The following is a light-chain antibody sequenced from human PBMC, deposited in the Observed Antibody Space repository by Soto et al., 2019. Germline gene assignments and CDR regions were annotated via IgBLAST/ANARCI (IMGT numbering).Light chain of an antibody. CDR1: QSVSSSY. CDR2: GAS. J-gene: IGKJ1*01. V-gene: IGKV3-20*01. CDR3: QQYGSSPPLT. Sequence: EIVLTQSPGTLSLSPGERATLSCRASQSVSSSYLAWYQQKPGQAPRLLIYGASSRATGIPDRFSGSGSGTGFTLTISRLEPEDFAVYYCQQYGSSPPLTFGHGTKVEIK.